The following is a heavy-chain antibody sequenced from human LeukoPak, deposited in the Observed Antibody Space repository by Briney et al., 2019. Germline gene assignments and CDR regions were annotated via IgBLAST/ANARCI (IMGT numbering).Heavy chain of an antibody. J-gene: IGHJ3*02. CDR3: ARVKSYYDSSGYFHAFDI. V-gene: IGHV1-2*02. CDR2: INPNSGGT. Sequence: ASVKVSCKASGYTFTGYYMHWVRQAPGQGLEWMGWINPNSGGTNYAQKFQGRVTMTRDTSTSTAYMELRSLRSDDTAVYYCARVKSYYDSSGYFHAFDIWGQGTMVTVSS. D-gene: IGHD3-22*01. CDR1: GYTFTGYY.